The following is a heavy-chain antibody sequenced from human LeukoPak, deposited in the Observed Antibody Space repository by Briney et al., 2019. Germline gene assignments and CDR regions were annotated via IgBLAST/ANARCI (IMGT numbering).Heavy chain of an antibody. CDR3: ARGYYDILTGYWYYYYMDV. Sequence: GASVEVSCKASGYTFTSYGISWVRQAPGQGLEWMGWISAYNGNTNYAQKLQGRVTMTTDTSTSTAYMELRSLRSDDTAVYYYARGYYDILTGYWYYYYMDVWGKGTTVTISS. CDR1: GYTFTSYG. V-gene: IGHV1-18*01. D-gene: IGHD3-9*01. J-gene: IGHJ6*03. CDR2: ISAYNGNT.